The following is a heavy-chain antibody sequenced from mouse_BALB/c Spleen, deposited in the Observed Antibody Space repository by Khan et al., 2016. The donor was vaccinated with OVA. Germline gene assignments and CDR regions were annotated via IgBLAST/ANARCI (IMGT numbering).Heavy chain of an antibody. Sequence: QIQLVQSGPELKKPGETVKISCKASGYIFTNYGMNWVKQAPGQGLKWMGWINTYTGEPTYADDFRGRFAFSLETSASTAYLQINNLKNEDTATYVCARGAFCYSRGKNAWFAYWGQGTLVTVSA. CDR3: ARGAFCYSRGKNAWFAY. CDR2: INTYTGEP. J-gene: IGHJ3*01. CDR1: GYIFTNYG. D-gene: IGHD1-1*01. V-gene: IGHV9-3-1*01.